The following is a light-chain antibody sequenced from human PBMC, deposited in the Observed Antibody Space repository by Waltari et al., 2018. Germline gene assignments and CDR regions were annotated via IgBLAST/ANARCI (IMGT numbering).Light chain of an antibody. V-gene: IGLV2-14*01. CDR3: SSYTTSNSLVV. J-gene: IGLJ2*01. CDR1: SRDIGIFNF. CDR2: EVR. Sequence: QSALTQPASVSGSPGQSITISFGGTSRDIGIFNFVYWYQQHPGKAPKLIIDEVRNRPSGVASRFSGSTSGDTASLTISGLQPDDEAMYYCSSYTTSNSLVVFGAGTTLTV.